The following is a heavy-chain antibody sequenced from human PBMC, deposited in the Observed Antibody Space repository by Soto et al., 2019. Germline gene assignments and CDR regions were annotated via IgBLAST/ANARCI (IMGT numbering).Heavy chain of an antibody. D-gene: IGHD3-10*01. J-gene: IGHJ3*02. CDR3: ARDRAHITMVRGDDAFDI. CDR2: IWYDGSNK. V-gene: IGHV3-33*01. CDR1: GFTFSSYG. Sequence: GGSLRLSCAASGFTFSSYGMHWVRQAPGKGLEWVAVIWYDGSNKYYADSVKGRFTISRDNSKNTLYLQMNSLRAEDTAVYYCARDRAHITMVRGDDAFDIWGQGTMVTVSS.